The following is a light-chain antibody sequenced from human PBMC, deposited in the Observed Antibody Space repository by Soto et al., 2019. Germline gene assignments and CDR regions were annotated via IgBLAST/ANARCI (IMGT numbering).Light chain of an antibody. J-gene: IGLJ2*01. CDR1: SSDIGDNNF. CDR2: EVS. CDR3: SSYGSWTTPVV. V-gene: IGLV2-14*01. Sequence: QSALTQPASVSGSPGQSITISCTGTSSDIGDNNFVSWYQQVPGKAPKLMIYEVSNRPSGVSNRFSGSKSGNTASLTISGLQAEDEADYFCSSYGSWTTPVVFGGGTKLTVL.